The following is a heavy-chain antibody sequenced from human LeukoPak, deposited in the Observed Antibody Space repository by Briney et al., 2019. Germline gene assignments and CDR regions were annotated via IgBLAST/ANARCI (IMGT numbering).Heavy chain of an antibody. Sequence: PGGSPRLSCAASGFTFSSYWMHWVRQAPGKGLVWVSLINGDGSGTGYADSVRGRFTVSRDNAKNTLFLQMSSLRAEDTAMYYCARDTGYSRSLWGQGTLVTVSS. CDR1: GFTFSSYW. J-gene: IGHJ4*02. CDR2: INGDGSGT. D-gene: IGHD6-6*01. CDR3: ARDTGYSRSL. V-gene: IGHV3-74*01.